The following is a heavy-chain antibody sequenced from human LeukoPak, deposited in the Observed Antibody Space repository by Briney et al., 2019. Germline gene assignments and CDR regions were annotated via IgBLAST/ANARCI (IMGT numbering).Heavy chain of an antibody. CDR3: ARAAYGGDSNVYFDY. Sequence: SETLSLTCPVSSGSISSYYWGWIRQPPGKGLEWIRYMYNSGSTNYNPSLKSRVTISVDTSKNQFSLKLSSVTAADTAVYYCARAAYGGDSNVYFDYWGQGTLVTVSS. V-gene: IGHV4-59*01. CDR2: MYNSGST. J-gene: IGHJ4*02. D-gene: IGHD4-23*01. CDR1: SGSISSYY.